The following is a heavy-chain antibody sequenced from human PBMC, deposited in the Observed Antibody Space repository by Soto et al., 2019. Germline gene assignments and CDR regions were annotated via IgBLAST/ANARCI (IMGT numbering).Heavy chain of an antibody. CDR2: ISSSSDYI. D-gene: IGHD5-12*01. Sequence: GGSLRLSCAASEFTFSIYSMNWVRQAPGKGLEWISAISSSSDYIYYADSVKGRFTISRDNAKNSLYLQLNSLRAEDTAVYYCVRSPGRDGYNHFDYWGQGTLVTVSS. J-gene: IGHJ4*02. CDR1: EFTFSIYS. V-gene: IGHV3-21*03. CDR3: VRSPGRDGYNHFDY.